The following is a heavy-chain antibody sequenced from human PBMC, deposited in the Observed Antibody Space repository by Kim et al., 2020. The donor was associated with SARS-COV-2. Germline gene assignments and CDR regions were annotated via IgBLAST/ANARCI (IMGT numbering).Heavy chain of an antibody. J-gene: IGHJ6*01. Sequence: SETLSLTCTVSGGSISSYYWSWIRQPPGKGLEWIGYIYYSGSTNYNPSLKSRVTISVDTSKNQFSLKLSSVTAADTAFYYCSRPHYDFVWGSYRYGMDV. CDR2: IYYSGST. CDR1: GGSISSYY. V-gene: IGHV4-59*08. CDR3: SRPHYDFVWGSYRYGMDV. D-gene: IGHD3-16*02.